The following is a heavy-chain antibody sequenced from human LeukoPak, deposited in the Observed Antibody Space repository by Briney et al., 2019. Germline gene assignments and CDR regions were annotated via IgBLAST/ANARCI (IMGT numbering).Heavy chain of an antibody. CDR2: IFSSGST. CDR1: GGSITSYF. J-gene: IGHJ4*02. V-gene: IGHV4-4*07. CDR3: VRSGDQIYSGYLDY. Sequence: SETLSLTCTVSGGSITSYFWSWIRQPAGKELEWIGRIFSSGSTNYNPSLKSRVTMSVDTSKNQFALKLDSVTAADTAIYYCVRSGDQIYSGYLDYWGQGILVTVSS. D-gene: IGHD5-12*01.